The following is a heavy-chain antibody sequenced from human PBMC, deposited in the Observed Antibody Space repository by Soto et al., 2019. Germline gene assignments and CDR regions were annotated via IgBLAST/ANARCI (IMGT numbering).Heavy chain of an antibody. D-gene: IGHD1-26*01. CDR2: ISGSGGTT. J-gene: IGHJ6*02. Sequence: PVGSQRHSYRASEGTFISYAGNWVLQTPGRGLQWFSAISGSGGTTYYADSVKGRFTISRDNTKNTLFLQMNSLRAEDTAVYHCAKGVIVGATYSYYYYGLDVWGQGTTVPVSS. V-gene: IGHV3-23*01. CDR3: AKGVIVGATYSYYYYGLDV. CDR1: EGTFISYA.